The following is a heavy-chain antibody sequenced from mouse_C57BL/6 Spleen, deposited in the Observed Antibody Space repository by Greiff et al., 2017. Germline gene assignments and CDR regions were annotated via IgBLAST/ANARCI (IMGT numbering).Heavy chain of an antibody. CDR2: INPSSGYT. CDR3: ARKRERDGYCDV. J-gene: IGHJ1*03. Sequence: QVQLQQSGAELARPGASVKMSCKASGYTFTSYTMHWVKQRPGQGLEWIGYINPSSGYTKYNQKFKDKATLTADKSSSTAYMQLSSLTSEDSAVYYCARKRERDGYCDVWGTGTTVTVSS. V-gene: IGHV1-4*01. CDR1: GYTFTSYT. D-gene: IGHD3-3*01.